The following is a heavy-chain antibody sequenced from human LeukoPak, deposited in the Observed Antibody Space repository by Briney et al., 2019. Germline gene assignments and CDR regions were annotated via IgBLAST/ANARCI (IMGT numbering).Heavy chain of an antibody. V-gene: IGHV1-18*01. CDR3: ARSPWGYPLGY. J-gene: IGHJ4*02. Sequence: GASVKVSCKASGYTFSDFGITWERQAPGQGVEWMGWIGAYNDNTNYPQKFQGRVTLTTDTSTSTAYMELRSLTSDDTAVYYCARSPWGYPLGYWGQGTLVTVSS. D-gene: IGHD3-16*01. CDR1: GYTFSDFG. CDR2: IGAYNDNT.